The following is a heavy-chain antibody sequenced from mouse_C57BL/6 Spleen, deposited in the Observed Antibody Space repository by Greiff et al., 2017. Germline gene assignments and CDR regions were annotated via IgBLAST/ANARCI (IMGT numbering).Heavy chain of an antibody. V-gene: IGHV1-72*01. CDR2: IGPNSGGT. CDR1: GYTFTSYW. Sequence: QVQLQQPGAELVKPGASVKLSCKASGYTFTSYWMHWVKQRPGRGLEWIGRIGPNSGGTKYNEKFKSKATLTVDKPSSTAYMQLSSLTSEDSAVYYCARPADYSNPFAYLGQGTLVTVSA. D-gene: IGHD2-5*01. CDR3: ARPADYSNPFAY. J-gene: IGHJ3*01.